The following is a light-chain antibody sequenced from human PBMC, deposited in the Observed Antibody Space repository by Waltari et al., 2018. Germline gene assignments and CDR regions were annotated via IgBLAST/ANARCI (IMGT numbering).Light chain of an antibody. CDR1: QRFRSN. Sequence: EIVMTQSTATLSVFTGDRATLFCRASQRFRSNLAGDQHKPGQALRSLINGASTRATGIPARFSGSGSGTEFTLTISSLQSVDFAVYFCQQDDNWLGTFGQGTKVEIK. CDR2: GAS. CDR3: QQDDNWLGT. J-gene: IGKJ1*01. V-gene: IGKV3-15*01.